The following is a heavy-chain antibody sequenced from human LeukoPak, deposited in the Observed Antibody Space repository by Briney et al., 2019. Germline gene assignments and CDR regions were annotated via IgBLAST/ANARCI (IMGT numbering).Heavy chain of an antibody. J-gene: IGHJ4*02. CDR1: GFTFSSYS. Sequence: PGGSLRLSCAASGFTFSSYSMNWVRQAPGEGLEWVSSITTSSSYLYYADSVKGRFTISRHNAKNSLYLQMNSLRTEETAVYYCATDSLVATTKALDYWGQGTLVTVSS. V-gene: IGHV3-21*01. D-gene: IGHD5-12*01. CDR2: ITTSSSYL. CDR3: ATDSLVATTKALDY.